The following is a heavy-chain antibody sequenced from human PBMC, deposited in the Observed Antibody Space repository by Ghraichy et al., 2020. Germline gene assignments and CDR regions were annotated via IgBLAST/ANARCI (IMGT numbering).Heavy chain of an antibody. CDR2: INQDGSKK. J-gene: IGHJ4*02. CDR1: GFSFSNYY. Sequence: GESLNISCAASGFSFSNYYITWVRQAPGKGQEWVANINQDGSKKYYVGSVKGRFTISRDNAKNSLFLQMNSLSAEDTAVYYCARASASDDFWSGFTGLDYWGQGTLVTVSS. D-gene: IGHD3-3*01. V-gene: IGHV3-7*03. CDR3: ARASASDDFWSGFTGLDY.